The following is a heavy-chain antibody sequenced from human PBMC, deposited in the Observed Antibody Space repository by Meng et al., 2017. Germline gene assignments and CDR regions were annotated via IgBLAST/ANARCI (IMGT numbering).Heavy chain of an antibody. CDR1: GYTFTSYG. J-gene: IGHJ4*02. CDR3: ARGAALRSSSSHFDY. CDR2: ISAHNGNT. Sequence: ASVKVSCKASGYTFTSYGISWVRQAPGQGLEWMGWISAHNGNTNYAQKLQGRVTMTTDTSTSTAYMELRSLRSDDTAVYYCARGAALRSSSSHFDYWGQGTLVTVSS. D-gene: IGHD6-13*01. V-gene: IGHV1-18*01.